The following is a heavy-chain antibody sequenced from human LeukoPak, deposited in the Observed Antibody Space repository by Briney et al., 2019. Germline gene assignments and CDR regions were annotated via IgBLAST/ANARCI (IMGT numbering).Heavy chain of an antibody. CDR2: ISYSGTT. CDR3: ASVRYSSGWYTGNIDY. J-gene: IGHJ4*02. V-gene: IGHV4-31*03. Sequence: SETLSLTCTVSGSSISSAAYYWSWIRQHPGKGLEWIGSISYSGTTYYNPSLKSRVSISMDTSKNRFSLRLSSVPVADTAVYYCASVRYSSGWYTGNIDYWGQGTLVTVSS. CDR1: GSSISSAAYY. D-gene: IGHD6-19*01.